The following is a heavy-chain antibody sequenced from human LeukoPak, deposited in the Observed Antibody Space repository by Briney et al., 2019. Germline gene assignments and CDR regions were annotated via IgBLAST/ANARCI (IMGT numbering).Heavy chain of an antibody. D-gene: IGHD3-3*01. CDR1: GYTFTSYD. CDR2: MNPNSGNT. V-gene: IGHV1-8*01. CDR3: ARVHKTIFGVVIIPFDY. J-gene: IGHJ4*02. Sequence: ASVKVSCKASGYTFTSYDINWVRRATGQGLEWMGWMNPNSGNTGYAQKFQGRVTMTRNTSISTAYMELSSLRSEDTAVYYCARVHKTIFGVVIIPFDYWGQGTLVTVSS.